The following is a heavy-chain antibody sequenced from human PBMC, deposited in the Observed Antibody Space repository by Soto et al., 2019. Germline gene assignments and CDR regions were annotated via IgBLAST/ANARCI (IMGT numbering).Heavy chain of an antibody. CDR3: ARSWRVAATSPFDY. J-gene: IGHJ4*02. CDR2: IIPIFGTA. D-gene: IGHD2-15*01. V-gene: IGHV1-69*06. CDR1: GGTFSSYA. Sequence: SVKVSCKASGGTFSSYAISWVRQAPGQGLEWMGGIIPIFGTANYAQKFQGRVTITADKSTSTAYMELSSLRSEDTAVYYCARSWRVAATSPFDYWGQGTLVTVSS.